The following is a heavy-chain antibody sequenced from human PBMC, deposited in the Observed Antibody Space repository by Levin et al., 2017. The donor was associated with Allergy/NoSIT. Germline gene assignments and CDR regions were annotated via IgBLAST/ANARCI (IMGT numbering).Heavy chain of an antibody. D-gene: IGHD2-15*01. Sequence: GESLKISCKASGYTFTDYYMHWVRQAPGQGLEWMGWINPNSGGTNSAQKFQGRVTMTMDTSISTAYMELSRLRSDDTAVYYCTRDSLAGHFDYWGQGTLVTVSS. V-gene: IGHV1-2*02. CDR3: TRDSLAGHFDY. CDR2: INPNSGGT. CDR1: GYTFTDYY. J-gene: IGHJ4*02.